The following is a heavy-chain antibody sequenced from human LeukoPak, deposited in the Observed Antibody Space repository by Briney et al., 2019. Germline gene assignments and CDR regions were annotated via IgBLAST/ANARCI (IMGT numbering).Heavy chain of an antibody. J-gene: IGHJ4*02. Sequence: GGSLRLXCAASGFTFSSYAMSWVRQAPGMGLEWVSAITGSGGDTWHADYVAGRFTISRDNSKNTLYLQMNGLRADDTAVYYCAKGSGSSRPYYFDYWGQGTLVTVSS. CDR3: AKGSGSSRPYYFDY. CDR1: GFTFSSYA. D-gene: IGHD3-10*01. V-gene: IGHV3-23*01. CDR2: ITGSGGDT.